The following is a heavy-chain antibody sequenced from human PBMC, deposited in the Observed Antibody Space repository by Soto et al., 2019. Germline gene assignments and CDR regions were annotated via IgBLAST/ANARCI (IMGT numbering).Heavy chain of an antibody. J-gene: IGHJ4*02. CDR2: ISGSGGSI. D-gene: IGHD6-6*01. V-gene: IGHV3-23*01. CDR3: ARDRRYSSSPGADY. CDR1: GFTFNNYA. Sequence: GGSLRLSCAASGFTFNNYAMTWVRQAPGKGLEWVSTISGSGGSIYYADSVKGRFTIYRDNSKNTLYLQMNSLRAEDTAVYYCARDRRYSSSPGADYWGQGTLVTVSS.